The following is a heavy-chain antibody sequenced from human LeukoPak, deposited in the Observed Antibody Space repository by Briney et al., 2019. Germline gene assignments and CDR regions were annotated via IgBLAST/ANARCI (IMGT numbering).Heavy chain of an antibody. V-gene: IGHV4-59*11. Sequence: SETLSLTCTVSGGSIKSHYWSWIRQTPGKGLEWIGCIYESGSTYHNPSLKSRVTISVDMSKNQFSLKVSSVTAADTAVYYCARGGSSWSYAMDVWGQRTMVTVSS. CDR1: GGSIKSHY. J-gene: IGHJ6*02. D-gene: IGHD6-13*01. CDR3: ARGGSSWSYAMDV. CDR2: IYESGST.